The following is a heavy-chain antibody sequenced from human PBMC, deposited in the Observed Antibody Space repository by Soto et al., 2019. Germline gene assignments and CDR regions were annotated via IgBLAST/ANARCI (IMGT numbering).Heavy chain of an antibody. J-gene: IGHJ5*02. CDR1: GGTFSTYT. V-gene: IGHV1-69*08. CDR3: AGDPDSHYNDSHASSYP. Sequence: QVQLVQSGAEVKKPGSSVKVSCKASGGTFSTYTITWVRQAPGQGLEWMGRIIPIIGIINYAQKFQGRVTISADKGTGTAYMELTGRRSDDTAVYYCAGDPDSHYNDSHASSYPWGQGTLVTVSS. CDR2: IIPIIGII. D-gene: IGHD4-4*01.